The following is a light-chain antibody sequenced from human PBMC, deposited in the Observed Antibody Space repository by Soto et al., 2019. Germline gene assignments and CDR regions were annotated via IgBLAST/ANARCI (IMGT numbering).Light chain of an antibody. CDR3: QQYYITPLT. J-gene: IGKJ4*01. Sequence: DLQVTQSPSSLSAFVGARVTITCRTSQTISNNLNWYQQQPGKAPNLLIYGASSLQSGVPSRFSGSGSGTDFTITISSLQAKDGAVYDGQQYYITPLTFGGGTKVDIK. CDR2: GAS. V-gene: IGKV1-39*01. CDR1: QTISNN.